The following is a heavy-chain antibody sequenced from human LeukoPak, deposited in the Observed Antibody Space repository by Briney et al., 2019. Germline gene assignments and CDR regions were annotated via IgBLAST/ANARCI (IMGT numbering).Heavy chain of an antibody. J-gene: IGHJ4*02. D-gene: IGHD6-13*01. CDR2: IYPGCSDT. V-gene: IGHV5-51*01. CDR3: ATYSRAWGFFDY. CDR1: GYNLAISW. Sequence: KSGESLKISCVCAGYNLAISWIGWVRQMTREGLEWMGIIYPGCSDTRYNPSFQGQVTISADKSISTAYLQRSSLKAADTAMYYCATYSRAWGFFDYWGQGTRVTVSS.